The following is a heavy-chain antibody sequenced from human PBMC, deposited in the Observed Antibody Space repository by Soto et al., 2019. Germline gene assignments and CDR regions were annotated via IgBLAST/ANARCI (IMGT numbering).Heavy chain of an antibody. D-gene: IGHD5-12*01. V-gene: IGHV4-30-4*01. Sequence: SETLSLTCTVSGGSISSGDYYWSWIRQPPGKGLEWIGYIYYSGGTYYNPSLKSRVTISVDTSKNRFSLKLSSVTAADTAVYYCASIYSGYDLRYYFDYWGQGTLVTVSS. J-gene: IGHJ4*02. CDR2: IYYSGGT. CDR3: ASIYSGYDLRYYFDY. CDR1: GGSISSGDYY.